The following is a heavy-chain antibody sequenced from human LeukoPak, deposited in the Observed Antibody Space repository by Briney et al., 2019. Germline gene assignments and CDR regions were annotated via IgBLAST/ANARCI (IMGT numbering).Heavy chain of an antibody. CDR2: ISTNTGIP. V-gene: IGHV7-4-1*02. CDR1: GYIFTNYA. Sequence: GASVKVSRKASGYIFTNYALNWMRQAPGQGLEWMGWISTNTGIPTYAQGFTGRFVFSWDSSVTTAYLQITSLKAEDTAVYYCARVRGMTYYGMDVWGQGTTVTVSS. J-gene: IGHJ6*02. CDR3: ARVRGMTYYGMDV. D-gene: IGHD1-14*01.